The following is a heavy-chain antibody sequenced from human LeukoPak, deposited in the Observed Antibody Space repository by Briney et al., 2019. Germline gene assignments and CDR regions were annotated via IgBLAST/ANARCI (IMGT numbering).Heavy chain of an antibody. CDR3: ARGRRYGAFDI. Sequence: SETLSLTCTVSGGSISSGSYYWSWIRQPAGKGLEWIGRIYTSGSTNYNPSLKSRVTISVATSKTQFSLKLSSVTAADTAVYYCARGRRYGAFDIWGQGTMVTVSS. CDR2: IYTSGST. CDR1: GGSISSGSYY. V-gene: IGHV4-61*02. D-gene: IGHD1-14*01. J-gene: IGHJ3*02.